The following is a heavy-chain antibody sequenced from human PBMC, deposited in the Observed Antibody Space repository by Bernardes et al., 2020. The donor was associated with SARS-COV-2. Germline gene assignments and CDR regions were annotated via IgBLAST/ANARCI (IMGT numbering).Heavy chain of an antibody. CDR1: GYTFTSYD. CDR3: AREGSGVGGHSEVLEWLPLKYYYYGMDV. V-gene: IGHV1-8*01. D-gene: IGHD3-3*01. J-gene: IGHJ6*02. Sequence: ASVKVSCKASGYTFTSYDINWVRQATGQGLEWMGWMNPNSGNTGYAQKFQGRVTMTRNTSISTAYMELSSLRSEDTAVYYCAREGSGVGGHSEVLEWLPLKYYYYGMDVWGQGTTVTVSS. CDR2: MNPNSGNT.